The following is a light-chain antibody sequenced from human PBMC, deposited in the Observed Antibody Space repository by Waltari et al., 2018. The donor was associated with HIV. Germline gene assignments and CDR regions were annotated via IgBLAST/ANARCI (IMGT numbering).Light chain of an antibody. CDR2: EVT. V-gene: IGLV2-8*01. Sequence: QSDLTQHPPASGSPGQSVTIPCTGTSSDVGVNHSISWYQQHPGKAPKLMIFEVTKRPSGVPDRFSGSKSSNTASLTVSGLQAEDAAVYYCCSYAGSDVVFGGGTKLTVL. J-gene: IGLJ2*01. CDR3: CSYAGSDVV. CDR1: SSDVGVNHS.